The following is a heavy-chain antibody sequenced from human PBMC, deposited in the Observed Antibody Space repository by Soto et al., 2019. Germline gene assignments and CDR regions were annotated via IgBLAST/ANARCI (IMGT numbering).Heavy chain of an antibody. V-gene: IGHV1-69*06. Sequence: SVKVSCEASGDSFNSYAITWARQDPGQGLEWTGGIIPIVGTANYAQKFQGRVTITADKSTSTAYMELSSLRSEDTAVYYCARAWPMGCTNGVCYFDPWGQGTLVTVSS. J-gene: IGHJ5*02. CDR1: GDSFNSYA. CDR3: ARAWPMGCTNGVCYFDP. CDR2: IIPIVGTA. D-gene: IGHD2-8*01.